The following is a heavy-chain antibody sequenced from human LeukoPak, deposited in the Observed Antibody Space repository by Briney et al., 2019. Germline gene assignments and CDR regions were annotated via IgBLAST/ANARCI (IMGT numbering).Heavy chain of an antibody. CDR3: ARHSRTKLERRRWSSKGLDY. Sequence: GGSLRLSCAASGFTFSSYWMSWVRQAPGKGLEWVANIKQDGSEKYYVDYVKGRFTISRDNAKNSLYLQMNSLRAEDTAVYYCARHSRTKLERRRWSSKGLDYWGQGTLVTVSS. CDR2: IKQDGSEK. J-gene: IGHJ4*02. V-gene: IGHV3-7*01. CDR1: GFTFSSYW. D-gene: IGHD1-1*01.